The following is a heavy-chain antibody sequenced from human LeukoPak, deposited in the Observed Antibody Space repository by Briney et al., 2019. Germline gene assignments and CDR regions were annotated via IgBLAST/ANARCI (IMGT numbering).Heavy chain of an antibody. CDR1: GGSISSSSYY. V-gene: IGHV4-39*07. CDR3: ARVAVVTALDY. Sequence: SETLSLTCTVSGGSISSSSYYWGWIRQPPGKGLEWIGSIYYSGSTYYNPSLKSRVTISVDTSKNQFSLKLSSVTAADTAVYYCARVAVVTALDYWGQGPLVTVSS. J-gene: IGHJ4*02. D-gene: IGHD2-21*02. CDR2: IYYSGST.